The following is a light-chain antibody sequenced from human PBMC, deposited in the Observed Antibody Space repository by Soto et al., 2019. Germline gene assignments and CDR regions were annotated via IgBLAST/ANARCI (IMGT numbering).Light chain of an antibody. Sequence: QSALTQPASVSGSPGQSITISCTGTSSDVGDYNYVSWYQQHPGKTPKLIIFEVSNRPSGVSNRFSGSKSGNTASLTISGLQAEDEGEYYCSSYSRSSTLYVFGSGTKVTVL. CDR1: SSDVGDYNY. CDR3: SSYSRSSTLYV. J-gene: IGLJ1*01. V-gene: IGLV2-14*01. CDR2: EVS.